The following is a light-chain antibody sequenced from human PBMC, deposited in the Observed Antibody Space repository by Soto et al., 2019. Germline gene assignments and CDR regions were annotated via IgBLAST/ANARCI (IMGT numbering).Light chain of an antibody. CDR1: QSVSSSY. V-gene: IGKV3-20*01. J-gene: IGKJ4*01. CDR3: QQYDNLPLT. CDR2: GAS. Sequence: EMVLTQSPGTLSLSPGERATLSCRASQSVSSSYLAWYQQKPGQAPRLLIYGASRRATGIPDRFSGSGSVTDFTLSISRVEPEDVAVYYCQQYDNLPLTFGGGTKVEIK.